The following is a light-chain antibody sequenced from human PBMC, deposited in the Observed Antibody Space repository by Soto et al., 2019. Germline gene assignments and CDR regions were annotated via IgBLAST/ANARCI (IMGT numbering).Light chain of an antibody. CDR2: LGS. J-gene: IGKJ5*01. CDR1: QSLLHSNGYNY. Sequence: DIVMTQSPLSLPVTPGDPASISCRSSQSLLHSNGYNYLDWYLQKPGQSPQLLIYLGSNRASGVPDRFSGSGSGTDFTLKIRRVEAEDVGVYYCMQGTHWPPITFGQGTRLEIK. V-gene: IGKV2-28*01. CDR3: MQGTHWPPIT.